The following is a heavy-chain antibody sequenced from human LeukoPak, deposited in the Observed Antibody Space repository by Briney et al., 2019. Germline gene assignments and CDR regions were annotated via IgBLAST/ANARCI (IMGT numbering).Heavy chain of an antibody. V-gene: IGHV3-30*18. D-gene: IGHD3-22*01. Sequence: GGSLRLSCAASGFTFSSYGMHWVRQAPGKGLEWVAVISYDGSNKYYADSVKGRFTISRDNSKNTLYLQMNSLRAEDTAVYYCAKDRVYDSSGYYNYYGMDVWGQGTTVTVSS. CDR1: GFTFSSYG. J-gene: IGHJ6*02. CDR2: ISYDGSNK. CDR3: AKDRVYDSSGYYNYYGMDV.